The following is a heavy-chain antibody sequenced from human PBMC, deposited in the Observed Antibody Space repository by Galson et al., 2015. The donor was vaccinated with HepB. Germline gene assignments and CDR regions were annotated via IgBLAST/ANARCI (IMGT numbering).Heavy chain of an antibody. Sequence: SLRLSCAASGFTFSSYAMSWVRQAPGKGLEWVSAISGSGGSTYYADSVKGRFTISRDNSKNTLYLQMNSLRAEDTAVYYCAKDSLTNVPLYYYYYGMDVWGQGTTVTVSS. CDR3: AKDSLTNVPLYYYYYGMDV. CDR1: GFTFSSYA. J-gene: IGHJ6*02. V-gene: IGHV3-23*01. CDR2: ISGSGGST.